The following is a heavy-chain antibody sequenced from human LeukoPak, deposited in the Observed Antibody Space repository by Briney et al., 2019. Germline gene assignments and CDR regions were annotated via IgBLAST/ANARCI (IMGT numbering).Heavy chain of an antibody. V-gene: IGHV5-51*01. CDR2: IYPGDSDT. J-gene: IGHJ4*02. CDR1: GYSFTSYW. CDR3: ASSKSSSWYPFYFDF. Sequence: GESLKISCEASGYSFTSYWIGWVRQMPGKGLEWMGIIYPGDSDTRYSPSFQGQVTISADKSFSTAYLQWSSLKASDTAIYYCASSKSSSWYPFYFDFWGQGTLVTVSS. D-gene: IGHD6-13*01.